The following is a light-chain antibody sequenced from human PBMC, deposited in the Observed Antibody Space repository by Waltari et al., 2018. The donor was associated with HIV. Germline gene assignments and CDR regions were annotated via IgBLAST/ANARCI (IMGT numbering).Light chain of an antibody. Sequence: DIQMTQSPSSLSASAGDRVTITCRASQDMVNDLVWFQQKPGEAPKSLIYAASSLQRGVPSKFRGSGSGTDFTLTIDTLHSEDSATYYCQQYKSYPLTFGQGTRLEIK. CDR1: QDMVND. V-gene: IGKV1-16*02. CDR2: AAS. CDR3: QQYKSYPLT. J-gene: IGKJ5*01.